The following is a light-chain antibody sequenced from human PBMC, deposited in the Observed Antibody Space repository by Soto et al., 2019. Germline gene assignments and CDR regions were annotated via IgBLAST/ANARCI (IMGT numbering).Light chain of an antibody. J-gene: IGLJ1*01. V-gene: IGLV2-14*01. Sequence: QSALTEPASVSGSPGQSITISCTGTSSDVGGYNSVSWYQQHPGKAPKLMIYEVSHRPSGVSNRFSGSQSANTASLTISGXQAEDEADYYCSSFTTSTTYVFGTGTKVNVL. CDR3: SSFTTSTTYV. CDR1: SSDVGGYNS. CDR2: EVS.